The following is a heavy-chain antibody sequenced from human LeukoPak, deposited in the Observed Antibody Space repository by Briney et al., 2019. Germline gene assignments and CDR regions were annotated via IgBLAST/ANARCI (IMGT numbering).Heavy chain of an antibody. CDR3: ARGNYGMDV. CDR2: IWYDGSNK. Sequence: GRSLRLSCAASGFTFSSYGMHWVRQAPGKGLEWVAVIWYDGSNKYYADSVKGRFTISRDNSKNTLYLQMNSLRAEDTAVYYCARGNYGMDVWGQGTTVTVPS. V-gene: IGHV3-33*01. J-gene: IGHJ6*02. CDR1: GFTFSSYG.